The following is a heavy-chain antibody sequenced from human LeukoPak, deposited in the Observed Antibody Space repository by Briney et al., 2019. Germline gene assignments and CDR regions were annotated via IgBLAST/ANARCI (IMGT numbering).Heavy chain of an antibody. J-gene: IGHJ3*02. CDR3: ARRQNGAFDI. CDR2: INHSGST. V-gene: IGHV4-34*01. D-gene: IGHD2-8*01. Sequence: SETLSLTCAVYGGSFSGYYWSWIRQPPGKGLEWIGEINHSGSTNYNPSLKSRVTISVDTSKNQFSLKLSSVTAADTAVYYCARRQNGAFDIWGQGTMVTVSS. CDR1: GGSFSGYY.